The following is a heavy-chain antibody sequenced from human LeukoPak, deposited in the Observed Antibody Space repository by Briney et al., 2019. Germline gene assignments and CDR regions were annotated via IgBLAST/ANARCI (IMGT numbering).Heavy chain of an antibody. CDR3: ARDGFDYYDSSGLI. CDR2: IYYSGST. J-gene: IGHJ3*02. D-gene: IGHD3-22*01. V-gene: IGHV4-39*02. Sequence: SETPSLTCTVSGGSISSSSYYWGWIRQPPGKGLEWIGSIYYSGSTYYNPSLKSRVTISVDTSKNQFSLKLSSVTAADTAVYYCARDGFDYYDSSGLIWGQGTMVTVSS. CDR1: GGSISSSSYY.